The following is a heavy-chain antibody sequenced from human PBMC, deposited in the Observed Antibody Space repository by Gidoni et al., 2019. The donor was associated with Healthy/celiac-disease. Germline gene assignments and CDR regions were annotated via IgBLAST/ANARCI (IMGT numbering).Heavy chain of an antibody. CDR3: ARTGTTRSATLYWYFDL. CDR1: GFTFISYA. Sequence: QVQLVESGGGVVQPGRSLRLSCAASGFTFISYAMHWVRQAPGKGLELVAVISYGGRNKYYADSVKGRLTISRDNSKNTLDLQMNSLRAEDTAVYYCARTGTTRSATLYWYFDLGGRGTLVTVSS. J-gene: IGHJ2*01. D-gene: IGHD1-7*01. V-gene: IGHV3-30*04. CDR2: ISYGGRNK.